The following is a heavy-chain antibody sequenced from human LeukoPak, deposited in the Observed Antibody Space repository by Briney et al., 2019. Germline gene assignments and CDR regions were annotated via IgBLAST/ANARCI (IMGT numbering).Heavy chain of an antibody. CDR3: AKSNRYGDYENFDY. V-gene: IGHV3-23*01. D-gene: IGHD4-17*01. Sequence: PGGSLRLSCAASGFTFSRSAMSWVRQAPGKGLEWVSTISGSGGTTYYADSVKGRFTISRDNSKNTLYLQMSSLRAEDTAIYCCAKSNRYGDYENFDYWGQGTLVTVSS. CDR2: ISGSGGTT. CDR1: GFTFSRSA. J-gene: IGHJ4*02.